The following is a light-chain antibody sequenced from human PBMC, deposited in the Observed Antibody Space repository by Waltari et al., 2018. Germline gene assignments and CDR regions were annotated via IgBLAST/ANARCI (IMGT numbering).Light chain of an antibody. J-gene: IGLJ1*01. CDR2: DVS. V-gene: IGLV2-14*03. CDR1: SSDVGGYNY. CDR3: SSYTSSSTLWV. Sequence: QSALTPPASVSGSPGPSITISCTGTSSDVGGYNYVSWYQQHPGKAPKLMIYDVSNRPSGVSNRFSGSKSGNTASLTISGLQAEDEADYYCSSYTSSSTLWVFGTGTKVTVL.